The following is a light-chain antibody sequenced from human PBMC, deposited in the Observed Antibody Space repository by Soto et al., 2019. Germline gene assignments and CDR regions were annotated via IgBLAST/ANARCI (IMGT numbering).Light chain of an antibody. CDR1: QSISSW. CDR3: KKYNSAPWT. V-gene: IGKV1-5*03. CDR2: KAS. Sequence: DIQMTQSPSTLSASVGDRVTITCRASQSISSWLAWYQQKPGKAHKLLIYKASSLESGVQSRFSGSGSGTEFTLTIRNLQPEDVATYYCKKYNSAPWTFGQGTKVDIK. J-gene: IGKJ1*01.